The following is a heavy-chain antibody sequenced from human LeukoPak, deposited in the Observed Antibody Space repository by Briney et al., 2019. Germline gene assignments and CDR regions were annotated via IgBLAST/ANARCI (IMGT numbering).Heavy chain of an antibody. J-gene: IGHJ4*02. CDR1: GFTFSSYS. CDR3: AKDLTPYCSSTSCLRMPGD. CDR2: ISWNSGSI. V-gene: IGHV3-9*01. Sequence: PGGSLRLSCAASGFTFSSYSMNWVRQAPGKGLEWVSGISWNSGSIGYADSVKGRFTISRDNAKNSLYLQMNSLRAEDTALYYCAKDLTPYCSSTSCLRMPGDWGQGTLVTVSS. D-gene: IGHD2-2*01.